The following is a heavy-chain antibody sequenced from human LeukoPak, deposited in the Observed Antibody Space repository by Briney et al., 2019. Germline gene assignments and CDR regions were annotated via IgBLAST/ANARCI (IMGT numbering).Heavy chain of an antibody. V-gene: IGHV3-21*01. Sequence: PGGSLRLSCAASAFSFIVSSMSWVRQAPGKGLEWVSSISASSTYIYYADSVKGRFTISRDNAKNSLYLQMNSLRADDTAIYYCARVHHHMTRGVVITDFYFDYWGQGTLVTVSS. D-gene: IGHD3-10*01. CDR3: ARVHHHMTRGVVITDFYFDY. J-gene: IGHJ4*02. CDR1: AFSFIVSS. CDR2: ISASSTYI.